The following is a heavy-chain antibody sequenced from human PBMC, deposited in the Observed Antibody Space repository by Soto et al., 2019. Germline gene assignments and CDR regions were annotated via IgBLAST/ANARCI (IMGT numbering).Heavy chain of an antibody. CDR2: IKEDGSEK. D-gene: IGHD6-19*01. V-gene: IGHV3-7*01. J-gene: IGHJ5*02. CDR3: ARDGLVRGIVQWFDP. CDR1: GFTFSSSW. Sequence: PGGSLRLSCAASGFTFSSSWMSWVRQAPGKGLEWVANIKEDGSEKYYVDSVKGRFTISRDNAKNSLDLQMNSLRAEDTAVYYCARDGLVRGIVQWFDPWGQGTLVTVSS.